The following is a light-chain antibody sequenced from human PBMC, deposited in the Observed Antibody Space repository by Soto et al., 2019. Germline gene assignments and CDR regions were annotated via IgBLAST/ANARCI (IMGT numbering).Light chain of an antibody. Sequence: DIQMTQSPSTLSASIGDRVTITCRASQSISRWLAWYQQKPGKAPKILISDASILENGVPSRFSGTGSGTEFTLTISNLQPDDFATYFCQQYNSFSLITFGQGTRLEI. J-gene: IGKJ5*01. CDR1: QSISRW. V-gene: IGKV1-5*01. CDR3: QQYNSFSLIT. CDR2: DAS.